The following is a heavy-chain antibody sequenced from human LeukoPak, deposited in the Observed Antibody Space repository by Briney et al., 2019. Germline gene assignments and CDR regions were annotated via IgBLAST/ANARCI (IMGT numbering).Heavy chain of an antibody. CDR3: ARRYYYDSSGYYYYYFDY. D-gene: IGHD3-22*01. Sequence: GESLKISCKGSGYSFTSYWIGWVRQMPGKGLEWMGLIYPGDSDTRYSASFQGQVTLSADKSISTAYLQWSSLKASDTAMYYCARRYYYDSSGYYYYYFDYWGQGTLVTVSS. CDR2: IYPGDSDT. V-gene: IGHV5-51*01. CDR1: GYSFTSYW. J-gene: IGHJ4*02.